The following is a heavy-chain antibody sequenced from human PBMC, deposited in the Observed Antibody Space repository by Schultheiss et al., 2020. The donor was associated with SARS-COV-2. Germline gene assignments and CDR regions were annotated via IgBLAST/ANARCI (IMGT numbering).Heavy chain of an antibody. Sequence: GSLRLSCTVSGGSISSYYWSWIRQPPGKGLEWIGYIYYSGSTYYNPSLKSRVTISVDTSKNQFSLKLSSVTATDTAVYYCAREGYSSSWTFDYWGQGTLVTVSS. CDR2: IYYSGST. CDR3: AREGYSSSWTFDY. D-gene: IGHD6-13*01. CDR1: GGSISSYY. J-gene: IGHJ4*02. V-gene: IGHV4-59*01.